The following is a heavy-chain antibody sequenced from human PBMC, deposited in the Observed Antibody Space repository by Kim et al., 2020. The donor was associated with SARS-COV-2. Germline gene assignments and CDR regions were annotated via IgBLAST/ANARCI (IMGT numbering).Heavy chain of an antibody. CDR3: ARENTITMIVVADAFDI. CDR2: IIPILGIA. D-gene: IGHD3-22*01. CDR1: GGTFSSYA. Sequence: SVKVSCKASGGTFSSYAISWVRQAPGQGLEWMGRIIPILGIANYAQKFQGRVTITADKSTSTAYMELSSLRSEDTAVYYCARENTITMIVVADAFDIWGQGTMVTVSS. V-gene: IGHV1-69*04. J-gene: IGHJ3*02.